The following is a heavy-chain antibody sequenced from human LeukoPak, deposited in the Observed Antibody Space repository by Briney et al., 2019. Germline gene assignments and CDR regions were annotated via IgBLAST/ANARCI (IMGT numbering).Heavy chain of an antibody. CDR2: INSDGSST. CDR1: GFTFSSYW. Sequence: SGGSLRLSCAASGFTFSSYWTHWVRQAPGKGLVWVSRINSDGSSTSYADSVKGRFTISRDNAKNTLYLQMNSLRAEDTAVYYCARDGDYGSGSFNYYYGMDVWGQGTTVTVSS. V-gene: IGHV3-74*01. J-gene: IGHJ6*02. D-gene: IGHD3-10*01. CDR3: ARDGDYGSGSFNYYYGMDV.